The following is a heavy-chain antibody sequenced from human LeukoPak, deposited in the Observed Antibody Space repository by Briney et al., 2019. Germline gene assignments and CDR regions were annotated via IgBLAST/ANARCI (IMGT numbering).Heavy chain of an antibody. CDR2: IYYSGST. CDR1: GGSISSYY. Sequence: PSETLSLTCTVSGGSISSYYWSWIRQPPGKGLERIGYIYYSGSTNYNPSLKSRVTISVDTSKNQFSLKLSSVTAADTAVYYCARSSYDSSGYYYTPYFDYWGQGTLVTVSS. J-gene: IGHJ4*02. V-gene: IGHV4-59*01. CDR3: ARSSYDSSGYYYTPYFDY. D-gene: IGHD3-22*01.